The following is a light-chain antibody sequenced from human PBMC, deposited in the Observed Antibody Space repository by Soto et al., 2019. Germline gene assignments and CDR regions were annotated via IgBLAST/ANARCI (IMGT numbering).Light chain of an antibody. V-gene: IGKV3-20*01. CDR2: GAS. CDR1: QSVSNSY. CDR3: QQYGSSRTWT. J-gene: IGKJ1*01. Sequence: EIVLTQSPGTLSLSPGERATLSCRASQSVSNSYLAWYQQKPGQAPRLLIYGASSRATGIPDRFSGSGSGTDFTLTISRLEPEDFAGYYCQQYGSSRTWTCGQGTKVDIK.